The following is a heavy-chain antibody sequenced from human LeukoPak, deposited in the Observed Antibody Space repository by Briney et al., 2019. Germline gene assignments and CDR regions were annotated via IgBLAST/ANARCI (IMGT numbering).Heavy chain of an antibody. CDR1: GFSFNSYW. D-gene: IGHD2-2*01. CDR2: IKTDGSGI. CDR3: AKAHLGYCSSTSCSFDY. V-gene: IGHV3-74*01. Sequence: GGSLRLSCAASGFSFNSYWMHWVRQAPGKGLVWVSQIKTDGSGIGYADSVKGRFTISRDNSKNTLYLQMNSLRAEDTAVYYCAKAHLGYCSSTSCSFDYWGQGTLVTVSS. J-gene: IGHJ4*02.